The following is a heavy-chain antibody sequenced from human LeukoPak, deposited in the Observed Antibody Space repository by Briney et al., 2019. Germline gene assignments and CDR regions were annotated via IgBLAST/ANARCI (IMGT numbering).Heavy chain of an antibody. CDR3: ARDSSDSSSNYDY. D-gene: IGHD6-6*01. V-gene: IGHV3-21*01. CDR2: ISSSSSYI. CDR1: GFTFINYA. J-gene: IGHJ4*02. Sequence: GGSLRLSCAASGFTFINYAMSWVRQAPGKGLEWVSSISSSSSYIYYADSVKGRFTISRDNAKNSLYLQMNSLRAEDTAVYYCARDSSDSSSNYDYWGQGTLVTVSS.